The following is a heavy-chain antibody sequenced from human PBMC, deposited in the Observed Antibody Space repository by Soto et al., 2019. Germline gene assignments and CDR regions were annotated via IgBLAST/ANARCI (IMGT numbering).Heavy chain of an antibody. CDR3: ARGYCSSTSCRDFNWFDP. V-gene: IGHV4-31*03. J-gene: IGHJ5*02. CDR1: GGSISSGGYY. D-gene: IGHD2-2*01. Sequence: PSETLSLTCTVSGGSISSGGYYWSWIRQHPGKGLEWIGYIYYSGSTYYNPSLKSRVTISVDTSKNQFSLKLSSVTAADTAVYYCARGYCSSTSCRDFNWFDPWGQGTLVTVSS. CDR2: IYYSGST.